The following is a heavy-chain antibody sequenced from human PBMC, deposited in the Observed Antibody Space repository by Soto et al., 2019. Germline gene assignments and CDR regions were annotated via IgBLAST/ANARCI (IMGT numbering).Heavy chain of an antibody. CDR3: ARGRYNTVNILPLDY. D-gene: IGHD4-17*01. CDR2: VDPSGGST. J-gene: IGHJ4*02. CDR1: GFTFRHYY. V-gene: IGHV1-46*01. Sequence: QVQLVQSGAEVKKPGASVKVSCKASGFTFRHYYMHWVRQAPGRGLEWMGVVDPSGGSTTYAQTFQGRLTMSRDTSTSTVYMQLTNLRSEDTALYFCARGRYNTVNILPLDYWGQGTLVTVSS.